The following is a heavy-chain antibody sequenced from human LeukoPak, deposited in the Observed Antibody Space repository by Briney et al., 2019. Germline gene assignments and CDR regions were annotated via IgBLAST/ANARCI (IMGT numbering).Heavy chain of an antibody. D-gene: IGHD6-13*01. J-gene: IGHJ5*02. CDR2: IIPIFGTA. CDR1: GGTFSSYA. Sequence: GASVKVSCKGSGGTFSSYAISWVRQAPGQGLEWMGGIIPIFGTANYAQKFQGRVTITADESTSTAYMELSSLRSEDTAVYYCARAARIAAAGTPGGTQNNWFDPWGQGTLVTVSS. CDR3: ARAARIAAAGTPGGTQNNWFDP. V-gene: IGHV1-69*13.